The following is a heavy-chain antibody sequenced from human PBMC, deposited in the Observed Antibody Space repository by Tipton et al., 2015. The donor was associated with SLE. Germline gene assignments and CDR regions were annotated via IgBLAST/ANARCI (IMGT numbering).Heavy chain of an antibody. Sequence: VQLVQSGAEVKKPGESLKISCKTSGYSFTNYWIGWVRQMPGKGLEWMGIIYPGDSETRYGPSFEGQVTMSVDKSISTAYLQWSSLKTSDTAMYYCASPSGIYFYWGQGTLVTVSS. D-gene: IGHD1-26*01. CDR3: ASPSGIYFY. CDR1: GYSFTNYW. J-gene: IGHJ4*02. CDR2: IYPGDSET. V-gene: IGHV5-51*01.